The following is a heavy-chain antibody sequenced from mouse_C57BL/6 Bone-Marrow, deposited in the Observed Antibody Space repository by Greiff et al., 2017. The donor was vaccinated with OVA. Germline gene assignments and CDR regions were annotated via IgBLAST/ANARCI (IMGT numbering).Heavy chain of an antibody. CDR3: AHYGSRLYLHY. CDR2: IAPSDSYI. V-gene: IGHV1-59*01. Sequence: QVQLQQPGAELVRPGTSVKLSCKASGYTFTNYWMHWVKQRPGQGLEWIGVIAPSDSYINYNQKFKGRATLTVHTSSSTAYMHLSSLTSEDSAVYYCAHYGSRLYLHYWGQGTSLTVSS. J-gene: IGHJ2*02. D-gene: IGHD1-1*01. CDR1: GYTFTNYW.